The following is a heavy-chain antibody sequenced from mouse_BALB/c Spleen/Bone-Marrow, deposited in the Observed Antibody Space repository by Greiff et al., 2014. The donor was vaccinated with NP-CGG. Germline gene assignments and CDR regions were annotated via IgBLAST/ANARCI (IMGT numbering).Heavy chain of an antibody. CDR3: ARSRGYDVGPFAF. J-gene: IGHJ3*01. Sequence: QVQLKESGAELVRPGTSVKVSCKASGYAFTNYLIEWVKQRPGQGLEWIGVINPGSGSSNYNENFKGKATPTADRSSSTAYMLLNSLTSDDSAVYFCARSRGYDVGPFAFWGQGTLVTVSA. V-gene: IGHV1-54*01. CDR2: INPGSGSS. CDR1: GYAFTNYL. D-gene: IGHD2-2*01.